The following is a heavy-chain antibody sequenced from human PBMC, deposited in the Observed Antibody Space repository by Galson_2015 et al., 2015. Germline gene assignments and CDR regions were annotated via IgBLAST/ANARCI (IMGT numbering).Heavy chain of an antibody. D-gene: IGHD6-19*01. CDR3: ARDGAGPYYFDY. CDR1: GFPFSSYW. V-gene: IGHV3-74*01. Sequence: LRLSCAASGFPFSSYWMHWVRQAPGKGLVWVSRINSDGSSTSYADSVKGRFTISRDNAKNTLYLQMNSLRAEDTAVYYCARDGAGPYYFDYWGQGTLVTVSS. CDR2: INSDGSST. J-gene: IGHJ4*02.